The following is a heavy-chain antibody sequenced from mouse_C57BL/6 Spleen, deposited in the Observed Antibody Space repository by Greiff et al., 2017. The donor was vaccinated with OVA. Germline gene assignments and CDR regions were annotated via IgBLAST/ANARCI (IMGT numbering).Heavy chain of an antibody. CDR3: ARNKYYRYFDY. Sequence: EVQLQQSGPELVKPGASVKISCKASGYSFTGYYMNWVKQSPEKSLEWIGEINPSTGGTTYNQKFKAKATLTVDKSSSTAYMQLKSLTSEDSAVYYCARNKYYRYFDYWGQGTTLTVSS. V-gene: IGHV1-42*01. J-gene: IGHJ2*01. CDR1: GYSFTGYY. CDR2: INPSTGGT. D-gene: IGHD1-1*01.